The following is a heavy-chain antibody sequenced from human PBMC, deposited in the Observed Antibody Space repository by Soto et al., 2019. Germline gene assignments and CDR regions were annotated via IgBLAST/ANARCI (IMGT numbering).Heavy chain of an antibody. V-gene: IGHV4-59*01. Sequence: SPTLSLTCTVSGGSISSYYWSWVRQPPGKGLEWIGYIYYSGNTNYNPSLKSRVTMSVDTSKKQFSLKLSSVTAADTAVHYCAYGGSYEGYFDYWGQGALVTVSS. CDR3: AYGGSYEGYFDY. J-gene: IGHJ4*02. D-gene: IGHD2-15*01. CDR2: IYYSGNT. CDR1: GGSISSYY.